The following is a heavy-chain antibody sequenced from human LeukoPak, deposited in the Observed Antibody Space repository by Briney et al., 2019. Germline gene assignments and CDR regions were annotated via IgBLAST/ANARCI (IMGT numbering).Heavy chain of an antibody. V-gene: IGHV4-38-2*01. CDR1: GYSISSGYY. J-gene: IGHJ5*02. Sequence: SETMSLTCAVSGYSISSGYYWGWIRQPPGKGLEWIGSIYHSGSTYYNPSLKSRVTISVDTSKNQFSLKLSSVTTADTAVYYCAKLRRGLTWFDPWGQGTLVTVSS. D-gene: IGHD3-16*01. CDR2: IYHSGST. CDR3: AKLRRGLTWFDP.